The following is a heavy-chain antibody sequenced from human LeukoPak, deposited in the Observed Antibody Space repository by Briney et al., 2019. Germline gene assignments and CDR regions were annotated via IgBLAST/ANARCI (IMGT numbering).Heavy chain of an antibody. Sequence: ASVKVCCKASGYTFTSYYMHWVRQAPGQGLEWMGIINPSDDSTRYAQKFQGRVTMTKDTSTNTVYMHLSSLSSDDTAVYYCARAYYESSAYRHAVYFDYWGQGTLVTVSS. CDR1: GYTFTSYY. V-gene: IGHV1-46*01. J-gene: IGHJ4*02. D-gene: IGHD3-22*01. CDR2: INPSDDST. CDR3: ARAYYESSAYRHAVYFDY.